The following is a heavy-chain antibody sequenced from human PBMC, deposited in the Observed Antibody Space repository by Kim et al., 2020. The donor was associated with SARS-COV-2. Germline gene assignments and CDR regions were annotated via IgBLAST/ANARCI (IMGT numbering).Heavy chain of an antibody. J-gene: IGHJ4*02. CDR3: AKDRSRITIVRGVLDY. V-gene: IGHV3-23*01. Sequence: SVKGRFTISRDNSKNTLYLQMNSLRAEDTAVYYCAKDRSRITIVRGVLDYWGQGTLVTVSS. D-gene: IGHD3-10*01.